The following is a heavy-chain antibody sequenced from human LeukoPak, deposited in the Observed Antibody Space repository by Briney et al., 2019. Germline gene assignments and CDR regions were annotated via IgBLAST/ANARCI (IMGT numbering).Heavy chain of an antibody. Sequence: PGGSLRLSCAASGFTFSSYWMHWVRQAPGKGLVWVSRIDSNGRTINYADPVRGRFTISRDNANSMSYLQMNSLRAEDSAVYYCAKDFVGPDDYWGQGTLVTVSS. J-gene: IGHJ4*02. D-gene: IGHD1-26*01. CDR3: AKDFVGPDDY. V-gene: IGHV3-74*01. CDR1: GFTFSSYW. CDR2: IDSNGRTI.